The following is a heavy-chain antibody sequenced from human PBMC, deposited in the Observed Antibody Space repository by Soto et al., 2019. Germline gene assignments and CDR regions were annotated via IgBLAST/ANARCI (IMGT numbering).Heavy chain of an antibody. CDR2: IYHSGST. CDR1: GGSISSSNW. V-gene: IGHV4-4*02. D-gene: IGHD6-13*01. Sequence: TSDTLSLTCAVSGGSISSSNWWSWVRQPPGKGLEWIGEIYHSGSTNYNPSLKSRVTISVDKSKNQFSLKLSSVTAADTAVYYCARAAMGGSSWPFDYWGQGTLVTVS. CDR3: ARAAMGGSSWPFDY. J-gene: IGHJ4*02.